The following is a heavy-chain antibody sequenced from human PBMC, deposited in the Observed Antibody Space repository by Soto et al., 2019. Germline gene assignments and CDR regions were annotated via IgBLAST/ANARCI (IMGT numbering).Heavy chain of an antibody. CDR3: ARDLSAYGSGSPNWFAP. Sequence: PSETLSLTCTVSGGSISSGGYYWSWIRQHPGKGLEWIGYIYYSGSTYYNPSLKSRVTISVDTSKNQFSLKLSSVTAADTAVYYCARDLSAYGSGSPNWFAPWGQGTLVTAS. D-gene: IGHD3-10*01. J-gene: IGHJ5*02. V-gene: IGHV4-31*03. CDR2: IYYSGST. CDR1: GGSISSGGYY.